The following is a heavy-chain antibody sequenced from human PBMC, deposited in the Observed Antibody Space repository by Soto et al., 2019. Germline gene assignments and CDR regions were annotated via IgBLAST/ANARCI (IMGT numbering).Heavy chain of an antibody. CDR2: ISYDGSNK. D-gene: IGHD3-22*01. J-gene: IGHJ1*01. CDR1: GFTFSSYA. CDR3: ARDHYYDSSGYYAEYFQH. V-gene: IGHV3-30-3*01. Sequence: GGSLRLSCAASGFTFSSYAMHWVRQAPGKGLEWVAVISYDGSNKYYADSVKGRFTISRDNSKNTLYLQMNSLRAEDTAVYYCARDHYYDSSGYYAEYFQHWGQGTLVTVSS.